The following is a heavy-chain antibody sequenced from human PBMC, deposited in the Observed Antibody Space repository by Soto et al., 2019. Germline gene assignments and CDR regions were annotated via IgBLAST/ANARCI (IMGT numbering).Heavy chain of an antibody. CDR1: GFTFSSYS. Sequence: EVQLVESGGGLVKPGGSLRLSCAASGFTFSSYSMNWVRQAPGKGLEWVSSISSSSSYIYYADSVKGRFTISRDNAKNSLYLQMNSLRAEDTAVYYCASAYYDFWSGYFVHYMDVWGNGTTVTVSS. J-gene: IGHJ6*03. D-gene: IGHD3-3*01. CDR2: ISSSSSYI. V-gene: IGHV3-21*01. CDR3: ASAYYDFWSGYFVHYMDV.